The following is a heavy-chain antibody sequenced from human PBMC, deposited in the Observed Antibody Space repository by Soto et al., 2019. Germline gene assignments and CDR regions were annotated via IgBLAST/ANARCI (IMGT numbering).Heavy chain of an antibody. J-gene: IGHJ4*02. CDR2: INTLSGDT. V-gene: IGHV1-2*02. D-gene: IGHD3-3*02. CDR1: GYTFSGYY. Sequence: QVQLVQSGAQVKKPGASVKVSCKASGYTFSGYYMHWVRQAPGQGLEWMGWINTLSGDTSFPQKFQGRLAMTRDTSIDTAFMEVSRLTSDDTAIYYCARSLLNVILPLAYWGQGTLVSVSS. CDR3: ARSLLNVILPLAY.